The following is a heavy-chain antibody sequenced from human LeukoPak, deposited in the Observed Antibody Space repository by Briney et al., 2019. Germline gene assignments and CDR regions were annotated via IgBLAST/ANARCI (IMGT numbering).Heavy chain of an antibody. V-gene: IGHV1-2*02. Sequence: GASVKVSCKTSGYTFTDYYLHWVRQAPGQGLEWVGWINPDSGGTNDAQMFQGRVTMTRDTSINTAYMELNNPRSDDTAFYYCARGIGPRSAFDYWGQGTLVTVSS. CDR2: INPDSGGT. J-gene: IGHJ4*02. CDR3: ARGIGPRSAFDY. CDR1: GYTFTDYY. D-gene: IGHD3-16*02.